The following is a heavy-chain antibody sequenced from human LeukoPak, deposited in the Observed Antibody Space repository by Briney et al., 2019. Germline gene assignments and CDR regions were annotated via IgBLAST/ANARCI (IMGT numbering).Heavy chain of an antibody. CDR1: GGTFSSYA. J-gene: IGHJ6*03. CDR3: ARVDYYYYMDV. V-gene: IGHV1-18*01. CDR2: ISADNGNT. Sequence: ASVKVSCKASGGTFSSYAISWVRQAPGQGLEWMGWISADNGNTNYAQKLQGRVTMTTDTSTSTAYMELRSLRSDDTAVYYCARVDYYYYMDVWGKGTTVTVSS.